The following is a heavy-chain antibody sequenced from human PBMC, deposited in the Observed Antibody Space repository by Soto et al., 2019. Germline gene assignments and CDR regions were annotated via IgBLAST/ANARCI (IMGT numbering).Heavy chain of an antibody. V-gene: IGHV5-51*01. CDR2: IYPGDSDT. D-gene: IGHD2-15*01. Sequence: PGESLKISCKGSGYSFTSYWIGWVRQMPGKGLEWMGIIYPGDSDTRYSPSFQGQVTISADKSISTAYLQWSSLKASDTAMYYCARLLWAGSEAGYCSGGSCYSGAFDIWGQGTMVTVSS. J-gene: IGHJ3*02. CDR1: GYSFTSYW. CDR3: ARLLWAGSEAGYCSGGSCYSGAFDI.